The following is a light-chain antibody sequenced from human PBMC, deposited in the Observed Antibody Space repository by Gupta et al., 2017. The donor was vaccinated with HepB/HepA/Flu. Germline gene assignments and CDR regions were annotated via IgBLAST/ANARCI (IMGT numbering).Light chain of an antibody. CDR3: NSQENSGNNPYV. CDR2: GKN. J-gene: IGLJ1*01. V-gene: IGLV3-19*01. CDR1: SLRSYY. Sequence: SSELTQDPAVSVALGQTVRITCQGDSLRSYYASWYQQKPGQAPVLVIYGKNTRPSGSPDRFSGSDSGNTAALTITGARAAEEAAYYCNSQENSGNNPYVFGTGTKVTVL.